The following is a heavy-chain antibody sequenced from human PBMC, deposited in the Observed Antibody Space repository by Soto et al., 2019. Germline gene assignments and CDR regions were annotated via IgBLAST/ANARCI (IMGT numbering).Heavy chain of an antibody. Sequence: HLQLQESGPGLVKPSETLSLTCTVSGGSVSSSSYYWGWIRQPPGKGLEWIGIIYYTGSTYYNPSLETRVIISVGTSKNQFSLKLSSVTAADTAVYYCASEGGDCTGGSCYDYWGQGTQVTVSS. J-gene: IGHJ4*02. D-gene: IGHD2-15*01. CDR2: IYYTGST. CDR3: ASEGGDCTGGSCYDY. V-gene: IGHV4-39*01. CDR1: GGSVSSSSYY.